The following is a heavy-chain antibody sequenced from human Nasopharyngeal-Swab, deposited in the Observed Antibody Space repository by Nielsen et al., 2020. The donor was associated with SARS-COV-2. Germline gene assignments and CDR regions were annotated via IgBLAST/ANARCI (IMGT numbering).Heavy chain of an antibody. CDR3: AKFDDYIWGSYRYTHSGLDY. J-gene: IGHJ4*02. Sequence: WGRQAPEQGLEWRDGIIPIFGTPNYAQKFQGRVTITADESTSTAYMELSSLRSEDTAVYYCAKFDDYIWGSYRYTHSGLDYWGQGTLVTVSS. V-gene: IGHV1-69*01. CDR2: IIPIFGTP. D-gene: IGHD3-16*02.